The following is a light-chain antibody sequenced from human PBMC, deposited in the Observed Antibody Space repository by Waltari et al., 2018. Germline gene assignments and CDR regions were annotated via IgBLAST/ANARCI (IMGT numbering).Light chain of an antibody. Sequence: ELVLTQSPGTLSLSPGERATLPCRASQSVSRFLAWYQQKPGQAPRHLIYDAATRVTGIPDRFSGSGSGTDFSLTISRLEPEDFAVYYCQKYGTLPATFGQGTKVEVK. CDR1: QSVSRF. J-gene: IGKJ1*01. CDR2: DAA. CDR3: QKYGTLPAT. V-gene: IGKV3-20*01.